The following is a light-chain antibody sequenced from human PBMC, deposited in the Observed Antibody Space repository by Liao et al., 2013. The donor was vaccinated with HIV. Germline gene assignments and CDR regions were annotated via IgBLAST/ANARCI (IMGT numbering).Light chain of an antibody. CDR1: NLENKN. Sequence: SYELTQPPSVSVSPGQTASITCSGDNLENKNACWYQQKPGRSPVLVIYQHYRRPSGIPERFSGSKSGNTATLTISGTQTMDEADYYCQAWDGSSVVFGGGTKLTVL. J-gene: IGLJ3*02. CDR3: QAWDGSSVV. V-gene: IGLV3-1*01. CDR2: QHY.